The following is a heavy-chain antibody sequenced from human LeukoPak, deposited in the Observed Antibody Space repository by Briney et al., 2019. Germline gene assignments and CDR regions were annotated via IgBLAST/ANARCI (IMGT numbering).Heavy chain of an antibody. CDR1: GGSISSGDYY. CDR2: INHSGIT. D-gene: IGHD4-17*01. Sequence: SETLSLTCTVSGGSISSGDYYWSWIRQPPGKGLDWIGEINHSGITNYNPSLKSRVTISADTSKNQFSLKLTSVTAADTAVYYCANPARDFADSGAITWWGQGTLVTVSS. CDR3: ANPARDFADSGAITW. J-gene: IGHJ4*02. V-gene: IGHV4-39*07.